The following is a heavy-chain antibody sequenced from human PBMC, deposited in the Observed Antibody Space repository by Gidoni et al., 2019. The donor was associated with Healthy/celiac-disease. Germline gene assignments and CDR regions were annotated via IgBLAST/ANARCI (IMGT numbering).Heavy chain of an antibody. CDR2: TYYRSKWYN. CDR3: ARDTYLPPWNYDLDYYGMDV. CDR1: GDSVPSNSAA. Sequence: QVQLQQSGPGLVKPSQTLSLTCAISGDSVPSNSAAWHWIRQSPSRGLEWLGRTYYRSKWYNDYAVSVKSRITINPDTSKNQFSLQLNSVTPEDTAVYYCARDTYLPPWNYDLDYYGMDVWGQGTTVTVSS. J-gene: IGHJ6*02. V-gene: IGHV6-1*01. D-gene: IGHD1-7*01.